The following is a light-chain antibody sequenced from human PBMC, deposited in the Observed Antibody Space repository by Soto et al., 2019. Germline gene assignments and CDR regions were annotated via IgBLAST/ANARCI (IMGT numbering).Light chain of an antibody. J-gene: IGLJ2*01. V-gene: IGLV3-27*01. Sequence: SYELTQPSSVSVSPGQTARITCSGDVLAKKYARWFQQKPGQAPVLVIYKDSERPSGIPERFSDSSSGTTVTLTISGAQVEDEADYYCYSAADNSVVFGGGTQLTVL. CDR1: VLAKKY. CDR2: KDS. CDR3: YSAADNSVV.